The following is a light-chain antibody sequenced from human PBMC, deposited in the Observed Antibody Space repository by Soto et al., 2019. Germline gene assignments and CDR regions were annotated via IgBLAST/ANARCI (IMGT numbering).Light chain of an antibody. V-gene: IGLV1-44*01. CDR2: SNN. Sequence: QSVLTQPPSACGTPGQRVPISCSGSSSNIGSNTVNWYQQLPGTAPKLLIYSNNDRTSGVPDRFSGSKSGTSASLAISGLQSEDEAHYYGAACDDSLNVAVFGGGTQLTVL. CDR1: SSNIGSNT. J-gene: IGLJ7*01. CDR3: AACDDSLNVAV.